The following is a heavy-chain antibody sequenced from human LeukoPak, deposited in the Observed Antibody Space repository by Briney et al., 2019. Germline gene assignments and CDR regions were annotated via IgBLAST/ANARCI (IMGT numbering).Heavy chain of an antibody. V-gene: IGHV3-7*01. CDR2: IKQDGSEK. CDR1: GFNLKNYW. Sequence: GESLRLSCAASGFNLKNYWMTWVRQAPGRGLEWVAKIKQDGSEKDYVDSVKGRFTISRDNAKNSLYLQMNSLRADDTAVYYCAAYQSLGFWGQGTLVTVSS. D-gene: IGHD2-2*01. J-gene: IGHJ4*02. CDR3: AAYQSLGF.